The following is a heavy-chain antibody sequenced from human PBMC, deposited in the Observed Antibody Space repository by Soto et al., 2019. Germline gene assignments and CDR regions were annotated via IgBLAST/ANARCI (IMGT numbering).Heavy chain of an antibody. CDR2: IYWDDDK. J-gene: IGHJ2*01. Sequence: QITLKESGPTVVNPTQTLTLTCTFSGFSLSTSGVGVGWIRQPPGKALEWLALIYWDDDKRYSPSLKSRLTITKDTSKNQVVLTMTNMDPVDTATYYCAHRRIAVAGTGRYFDLWGRGTLVTVSS. V-gene: IGHV2-5*02. CDR1: GFSLSTSGVG. CDR3: AHRRIAVAGTGRYFDL. D-gene: IGHD6-19*01.